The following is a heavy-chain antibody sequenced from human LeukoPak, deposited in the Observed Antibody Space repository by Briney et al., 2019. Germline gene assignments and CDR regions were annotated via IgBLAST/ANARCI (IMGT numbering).Heavy chain of an antibody. CDR1: GFTFSSYA. J-gene: IGHJ4*02. CDR3: AKRYCTSISCYREIDS. Sequence: EGSLRLSCAASGFTFSSYAMTWVRQAPEKGLEWVSTVNGGGGATYYADSVKGRFTISRDNSKNTLYLQMNSLRAEDTAVYYCAKRYCTSISCYREIDSWGQGTLVTVSS. CDR2: VNGGGGAT. D-gene: IGHD2-2*02. V-gene: IGHV3-23*01.